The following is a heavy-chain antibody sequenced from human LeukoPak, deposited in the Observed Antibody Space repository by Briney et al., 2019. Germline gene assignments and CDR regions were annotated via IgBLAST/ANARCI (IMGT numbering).Heavy chain of an antibody. CDR2: ISSSSSYI. J-gene: IGHJ4*02. CDR1: GFTFSSYS. Sequence: GGSLRLSCAASGFTFSSYSMNWVRQAPGKGLEWVSSISSSSSYIYYADSVKGRFTISRDNAKNSLYLQMNSLRAEDTAVYYCARAPYGSGSYEDYWGQGTLVTVSS. CDR3: ARAPYGSGSYEDY. V-gene: IGHV3-21*01. D-gene: IGHD3-10*01.